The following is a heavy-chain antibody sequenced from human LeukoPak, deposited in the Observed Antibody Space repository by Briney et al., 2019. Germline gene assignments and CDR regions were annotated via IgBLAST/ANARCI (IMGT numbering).Heavy chain of an antibody. CDR1: GFTSSSYG. D-gene: IGHD2-21*01. J-gene: IGHJ4*02. CDR3: AKDLVVVPDY. CDR2: IPYDGSNK. Sequence: GGSLRLSCAASGFTSSSYGMHWVRQAPGKGLEWVAVIPYDGSNKYYADSVKGRFTISRDNSKNTLYLQMNSLRAEDTAVYYCAKDLVVVPDYWGQGTLVTVSS. V-gene: IGHV3-30*18.